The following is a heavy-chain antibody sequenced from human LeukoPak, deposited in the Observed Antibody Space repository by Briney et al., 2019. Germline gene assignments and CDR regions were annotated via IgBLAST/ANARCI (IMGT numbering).Heavy chain of an antibody. D-gene: IGHD1-7*01. CDR2: IIPIFGTA. J-gene: IGHJ6*03. Sequence: ASVKVSCKASGGTFSSYAISWVRQAPGQGLEWMGRIIPIFGTANYAQKFQGRVTITTDDSTSTAYMELSSLRSEDTALYYCAKGEGTTDYYYYYMDVWGKGTTVTVSS. CDR1: GGTFSSYA. V-gene: IGHV1-69*05. CDR3: AKGEGTTDYYYYYMDV.